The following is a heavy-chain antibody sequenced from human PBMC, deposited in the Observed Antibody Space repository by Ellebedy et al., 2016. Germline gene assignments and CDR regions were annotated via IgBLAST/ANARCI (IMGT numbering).Heavy chain of an antibody. D-gene: IGHD6-19*01. V-gene: IGHV3-48*02. CDR1: GFTFSSYS. CDR3: AREGDMVAVDEFFFDY. J-gene: IGHJ4*02. CDR2: ISSSSSTI. Sequence: GGSLRLSCAASGFTFSSYSMNWVRQAPGKGLEWVSYISSSSSTIYYADSVKGRFTISRDNAKNSLYLQMNSLRDEDTAVYYCAREGDMVAVDEFFFDYWGQGTLVTVSS.